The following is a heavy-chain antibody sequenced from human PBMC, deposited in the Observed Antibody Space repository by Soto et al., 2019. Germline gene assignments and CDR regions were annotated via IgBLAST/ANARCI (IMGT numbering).Heavy chain of an antibody. D-gene: IGHD3-22*01. V-gene: IGHV4-39*02. CDR3: ARAQDYYDSHGNPMFDY. Sequence: QLQLQESGPGLVKPSETLSLTCTVSSGSISSSTYYWGWIRQPPGKGLEWIGSIYYSGNTYYNPSLKSRVTISVDTSKNHFSLKLSSVTAADAAVYYCARAQDYYDSHGNPMFDYWGQGTLVTVSS. J-gene: IGHJ4*02. CDR1: SGSISSSTYY. CDR2: IYYSGNT.